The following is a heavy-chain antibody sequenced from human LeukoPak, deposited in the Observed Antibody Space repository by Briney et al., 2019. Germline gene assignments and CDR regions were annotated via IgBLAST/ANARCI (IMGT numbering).Heavy chain of an antibody. CDR1: GGSFSGYY. CDR2: INHSGST. J-gene: IGHJ4*02. V-gene: IGHV4-34*01. CDR3: ARSLAVAGAHFDY. D-gene: IGHD6-19*01. Sequence: PSETLSLTCAVYGGSFSGYYWSWIRQAPGKGLEWIGEINHSGSTNYNTFLKSRVTISVDTSKNQFSLKLSSVTAADTAVYYCARSLAVAGAHFDYWGQGTLVTVSS.